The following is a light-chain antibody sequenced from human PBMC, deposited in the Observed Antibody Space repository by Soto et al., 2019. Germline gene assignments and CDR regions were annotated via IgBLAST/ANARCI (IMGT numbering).Light chain of an antibody. V-gene: IGKV1-39*01. CDR2: AAS. CDR3: QQSYSTPQT. Sequence: DLQMTQSPSSLSASVGDRVTITCRASQSISSYLNWYQQKPGKAPKLLIYAASSLQSGVPSRFSGSGSGTDFTLTISSLQPEDFATYYCQQSYSTPQTFGQGTKLEIK. CDR1: QSISSY. J-gene: IGKJ2*01.